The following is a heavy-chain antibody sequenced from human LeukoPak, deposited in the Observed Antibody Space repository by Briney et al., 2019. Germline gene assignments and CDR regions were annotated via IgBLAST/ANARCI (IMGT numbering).Heavy chain of an antibody. CDR1: GFTFSSYW. D-gene: IGHD1-14*01. CDR2: ISGSGGNT. J-gene: IGHJ3*02. Sequence: PGGSLRLSCAASGFTFSSYWMSWVRQAPGKGLEWVSTISGSGGNTYYADSVKGRFTISRDKSKNTLYLQMNSLRAEDTAVYYCAKELGIATAFDIWGQGTMVTVSS. V-gene: IGHV3-23*01. CDR3: AKELGIATAFDI.